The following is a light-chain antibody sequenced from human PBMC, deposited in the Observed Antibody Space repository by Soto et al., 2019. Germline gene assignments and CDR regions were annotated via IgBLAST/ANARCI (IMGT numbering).Light chain of an antibody. J-gene: IGKJ2*01. Sequence: DIQMTQSPSSLSASVGDRVTITCRASQGLSAYSLSYQQRQGRAPKLLIYAASNLISEVPSRFSGSGSGTNFSLTISSLETEDFATYYCQHSYKTPHTFGQGTKLVTK. CDR2: AAS. CDR3: QHSYKTPHT. V-gene: IGKV1-39*01. CDR1: QGLSAY.